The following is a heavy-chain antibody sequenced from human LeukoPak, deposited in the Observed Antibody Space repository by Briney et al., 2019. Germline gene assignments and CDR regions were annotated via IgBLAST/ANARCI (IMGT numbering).Heavy chain of an antibody. D-gene: IGHD3-10*01. Sequence: GRSLRLSCAASGFTFDDYAMHWVRQAPGKGLEWVSLISGDGGSTYYADSVKGRFTISRDNSKNSLYLQMNSLRTEDTALYYCAKDIIRMVQGGRLLEYWGQGTLVTVSS. CDR3: AKDIIRMVQGGRLLEY. CDR2: ISGDGGST. J-gene: IGHJ4*02. CDR1: GFTFDDYA. V-gene: IGHV3-43*02.